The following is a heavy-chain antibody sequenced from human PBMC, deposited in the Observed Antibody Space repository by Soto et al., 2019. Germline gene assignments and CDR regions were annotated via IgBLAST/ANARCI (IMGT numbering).Heavy chain of an antibody. CDR3: ARDSSGWYGGY. D-gene: IGHD6-19*01. J-gene: IGHJ4*02. Sequence: ASVKVSCKASGYTFTSYYMHLVRQAPGQGLEWMGIISPSGGSTSYAQKFQGRVTMTRDTSTSTVYMELSSLRSEDTAVYYCARDSSGWYGGYWGQGTLVTVSS. CDR1: GYTFTSYY. CDR2: ISPSGGST. V-gene: IGHV1-46*01.